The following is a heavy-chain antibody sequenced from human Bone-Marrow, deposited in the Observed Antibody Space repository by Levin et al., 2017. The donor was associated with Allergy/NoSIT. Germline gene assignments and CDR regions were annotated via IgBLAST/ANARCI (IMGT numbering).Heavy chain of an antibody. Sequence: ASVKVSCKASGYTFIGYYMHWIRQAPGQGPEWMGWINPNRGVTDSAQKFQGRVTMTRDTSISKAYMELRSERADDTAVSYCANTLVPSGDVFDIWGQGTMVTVSS. CDR1: GYTFIGYY. CDR3: ANTLVPSGDVFDI. V-gene: IGHV1-2*02. CDR2: INPNRGVT. J-gene: IGHJ3*02.